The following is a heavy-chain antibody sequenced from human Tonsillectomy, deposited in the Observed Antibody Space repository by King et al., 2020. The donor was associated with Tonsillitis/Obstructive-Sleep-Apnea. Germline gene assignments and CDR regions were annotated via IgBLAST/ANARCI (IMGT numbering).Heavy chain of an antibody. Sequence: VQLVESGSELKKPGASVKVSCKASGYTFTSYAMNWVRQAPGQGLEWRGWINTNTGNPTYAQGFTGRFVFSLDTSVSTAYLQIRSLKAEDTAVYYCARDDYGDSVDHYWFDPWGQGTLVTVSS. D-gene: IGHD4-17*01. CDR3: ARDDYGDSVDHYWFDP. CDR2: INTNTGNP. CDR1: GYTFTSYA. V-gene: IGHV7-4-1*02. J-gene: IGHJ5*02.